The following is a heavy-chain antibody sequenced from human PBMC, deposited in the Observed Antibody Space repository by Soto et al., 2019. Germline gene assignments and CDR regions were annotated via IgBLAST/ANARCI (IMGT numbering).Heavy chain of an antibody. V-gene: IGHV3-9*01. CDR2: ISWNSGII. CDR3: AKDREPGETADGGEYIDH. Sequence: EVRLVESGGGLVQPGRSLRLSCVSSGFTFDDFAMHWVRQAPGKGLEWVSGISWNSGIIIYADSVKGRFTSSRDNAKNSLHLQMNSLRPEDKALYYWAKDREPGETADGGEYIDHCVQGTVVPVAS. CDR1: GFTFDDFA. J-gene: IGHJ4*02. D-gene: IGHD3-16*01.